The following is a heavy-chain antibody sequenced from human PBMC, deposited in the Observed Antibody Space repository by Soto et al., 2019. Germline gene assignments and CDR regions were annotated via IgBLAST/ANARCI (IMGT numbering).Heavy chain of an antibody. Sequence: PGGSLRLSCTASGFTFGDYAMSWFRQAPGKGLEWVGFIRSKAYGGTTEYAASVKGRFTISRDDSKSIAYLQMNSLKTEDTAVYYCTRELGGGYSCGWDAFDIWGQGTMVTVSS. CDR3: TRELGGGYSCGWDAFDI. CDR2: IRSKAYGGTT. CDR1: GFTFGDYA. J-gene: IGHJ3*02. D-gene: IGHD5-18*01. V-gene: IGHV3-49*03.